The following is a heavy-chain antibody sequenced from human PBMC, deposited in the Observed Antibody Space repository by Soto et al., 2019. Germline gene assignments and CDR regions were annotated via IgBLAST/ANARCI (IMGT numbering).Heavy chain of an antibody. D-gene: IGHD1-1*01. CDR2: IVNHGGST. CDR1: GFLFSRFG. CDR3: ARDDEYDDNGLDY. Sequence: QVQLEESGGGVVQPGTSLRLSCAASGFLFSRFGMHWVRQAPGKGLEWVAVIVNHGGSTDYADSVRGRFTISRDNSRNTLFLQMSSLRVEDTATYYCARDDEYDDNGLDYWGQGTLVTVSS. V-gene: IGHV3-33*01. J-gene: IGHJ4*02.